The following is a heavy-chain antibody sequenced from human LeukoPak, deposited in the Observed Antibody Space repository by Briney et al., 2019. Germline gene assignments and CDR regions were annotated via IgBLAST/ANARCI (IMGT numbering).Heavy chain of an antibody. CDR1: GYSFTSYW. J-gene: IGHJ3*02. CDR2: IGPSDSYT. D-gene: IGHD6-13*01. CDR3: ASGYSSSLGAFDI. Sequence: GESLKISCKGSGYSFTSYWITWVLQMSGKGLEWMGRIGPSDSYTNYSPSFQGHVTISADKSISTAYLQWSSLKASDTAMYYCASGYSSSLGAFDIWGQGTMVTVSS. V-gene: IGHV5-10-1*01.